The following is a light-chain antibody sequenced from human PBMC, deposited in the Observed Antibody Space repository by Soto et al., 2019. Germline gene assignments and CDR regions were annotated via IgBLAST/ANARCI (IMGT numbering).Light chain of an antibody. CDR1: QSVSSN. J-gene: IGKJ1*01. V-gene: IGKV3-20*01. CDR2: GGS. CDR3: QQYSSSRT. Sequence: IVFTQSPCTLSLSPGERATLSCRASQSVSSNLAWYQQKPGQAPRLLIYGGSSRATGIPVRFSGSGSETDSTLTITRLEPEDFAVYYCQQYSSSRTFGQGTKVDIK.